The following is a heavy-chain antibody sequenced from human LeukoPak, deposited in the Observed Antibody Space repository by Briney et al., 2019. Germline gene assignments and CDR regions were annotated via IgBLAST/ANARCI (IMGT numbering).Heavy chain of an antibody. J-gene: IGHJ4*02. D-gene: IGHD6-13*01. CDR2: ISAYNGNT. V-gene: IGHV1-18*01. CDR1: GYTFTSYG. Sequence: ASVKVSCKASGYTFTSYGISWVRQAPGQGLEWMGWISAYNGNTNYAQKLQGRVTMTTDTSTSTAYMELRSLRSDDTAVYYCARVSRSSWYDYFDYWGQRTLVTVSS. CDR3: ARVSRSSWYDYFDY.